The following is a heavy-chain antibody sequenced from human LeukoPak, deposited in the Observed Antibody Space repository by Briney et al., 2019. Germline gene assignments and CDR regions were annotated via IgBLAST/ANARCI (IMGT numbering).Heavy chain of an antibody. CDR3: AKQYYYGSGTLRGMDV. J-gene: IGHJ6*02. V-gene: IGHV3-33*06. D-gene: IGHD3-10*01. CDR2: IWYDGSYK. Sequence: GGSLRLSCAASGFSFGSYWMHWVRQAPGKGLEWVAVIWYDGSYKYYGDSVKGRFTISRDNSKNTLSLQMNSLRAEDTGVYYCAKQYYYGSGTLRGMDVWGQGTTVTVSS. CDR1: GFSFGSYW.